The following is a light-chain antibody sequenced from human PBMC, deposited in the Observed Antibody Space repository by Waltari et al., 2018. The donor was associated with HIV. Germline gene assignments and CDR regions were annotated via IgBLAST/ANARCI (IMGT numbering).Light chain of an antibody. Sequence: QSALTQPASVSGSPGQSLTMSCTGATSAVGAYDYVSWSQQPPGKAPKLKIYEVTNRPSGVSNRFSGSKSGITASLTISGLQTEDEADYYCSSYTNINTVVFGGGTKLTVL. V-gene: IGLV2-14*01. J-gene: IGLJ2*01. CDR2: EVT. CDR3: SSYTNINTVV. CDR1: TSAVGAYDY.